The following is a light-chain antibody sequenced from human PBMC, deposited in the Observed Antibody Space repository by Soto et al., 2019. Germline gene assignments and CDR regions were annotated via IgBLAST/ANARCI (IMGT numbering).Light chain of an antibody. CDR2: EAS. Sequence: IVLTQSTATLSLSPGERATLSCRASQTVSSSLAWYQQKPGQAPRLLIYEASNRATGIPARFSGSGSGADITLTFSSLEPEDFALYYCQQHINWPLTFGGGTKVDIK. CDR1: QTVSSS. J-gene: IGKJ4*01. CDR3: QQHINWPLT. V-gene: IGKV3-11*01.